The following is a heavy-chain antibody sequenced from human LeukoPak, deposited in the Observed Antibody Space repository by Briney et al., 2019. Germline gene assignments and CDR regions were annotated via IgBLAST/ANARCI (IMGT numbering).Heavy chain of an antibody. CDR2: IYRSGSS. V-gene: IGHV4-61*02. Sequence: TSSETLSLTCTVSGGSISSGSYYWNWLRQPAGKVLESIGRIYRSGSSNYNPSLKSRVTVSVDTSKNQFSLKLSSVTAADTAVYYCARDLPGGSYGDYYYYMDVWGKGTTVTVSS. D-gene: IGHD1-26*01. J-gene: IGHJ6*03. CDR1: GGSISSGSYY. CDR3: ARDLPGGSYGDYYYYMDV.